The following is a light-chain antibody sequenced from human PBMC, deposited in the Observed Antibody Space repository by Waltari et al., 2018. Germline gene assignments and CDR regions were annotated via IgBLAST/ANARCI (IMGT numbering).Light chain of an antibody. CDR1: ALPKLY. CDR3: QSADTDFANHVL. CDR2: KDT. V-gene: IGLV3-25*03. Sequence: SYDLTQPHSVSVSPGQTARITCSGNALPKLYSYWYQQKPGQAPLLLIYKDTQRASGIPERFSGSTSGTTVTLTISGVQAEDAADYYCQSADTDFANHVLFGGGTQLTVL. J-gene: IGLJ2*01.